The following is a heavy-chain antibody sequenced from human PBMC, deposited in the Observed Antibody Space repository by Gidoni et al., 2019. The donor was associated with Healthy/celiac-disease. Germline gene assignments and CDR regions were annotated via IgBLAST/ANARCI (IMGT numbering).Heavy chain of an antibody. J-gene: IGHJ4*02. V-gene: IGHV1-3*01. D-gene: IGHD5-12*01. CDR2: LNAGNGNT. Sequence: QVQLVQSGAEVKKPGASVKVSCKASGYTFTSYAMHWVRQAPGQRLEWMGWLNAGNGNTKYSQKFQGRVTITRDTAASTAYMELSSLRSEDTAVYYCARDGDGYNSFDYWGQGTLVTVSS. CDR3: ARDGDGYNSFDY. CDR1: GYTFTSYA.